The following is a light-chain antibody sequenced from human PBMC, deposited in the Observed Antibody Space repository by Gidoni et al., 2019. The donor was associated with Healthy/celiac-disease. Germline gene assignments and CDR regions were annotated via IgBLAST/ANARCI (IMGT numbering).Light chain of an antibody. J-gene: IGKJ1*01. CDR2: WAS. V-gene: IGKV4-1*01. CDR3: QQYYSTPQT. CDR1: QSVLYNSNNKNY. Sequence: DIVMTQSPDSLAVSLGERATFNCKSSQSVLYNSNNKNYLAWYQQKPGQPPKLLIYWASTRESGVPDRFSGSGSGTDFTLTISSLQAEDVAVYYCQQYYSTPQTFXQXTKVEIK.